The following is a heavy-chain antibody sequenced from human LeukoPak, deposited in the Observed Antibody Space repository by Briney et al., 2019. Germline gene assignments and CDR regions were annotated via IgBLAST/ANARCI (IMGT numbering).Heavy chain of an antibody. CDR3: ARSVGVYSYGDAFDI. J-gene: IGHJ3*02. V-gene: IGHV3-21*04. CDR1: GFTFSSYS. D-gene: IGHD5-18*01. Sequence: PGGSLRLSCAASGFTFSSYSMNWVRQAPGKGLEWVSSISSSSSYIYYADSVKGRFTISRDNAKNALYLQMNSLRAEDTAVYYCARSVGVYSYGDAFDIWGQGTMVTVSS. CDR2: ISSSSSYI.